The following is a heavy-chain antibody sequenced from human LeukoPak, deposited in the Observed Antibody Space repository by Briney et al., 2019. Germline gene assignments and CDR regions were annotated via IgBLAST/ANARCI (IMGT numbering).Heavy chain of an antibody. J-gene: IGHJ4*02. CDR3: ARGNGYNYY. V-gene: IGHV4-59*01. D-gene: IGHD5-24*01. CDR1: GFSINSYY. CDR2: IYYSGST. Sequence: PSETLSLTCTVSGFSINSYYWSWIWQPPGKGLEWIGYIYYSGSTSYNPSLKSRVTISVDTSKNQFSLKLSSVTAADTAVYYCARGNGYNYYWGQGTLVTVSS.